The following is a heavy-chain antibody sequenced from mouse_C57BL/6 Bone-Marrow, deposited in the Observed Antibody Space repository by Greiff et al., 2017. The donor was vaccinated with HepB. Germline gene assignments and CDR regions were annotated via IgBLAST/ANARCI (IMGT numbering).Heavy chain of an antibody. CDR3: TRSGSWDGFAY. CDR1: GYTFTDYE. Sequence: QVQLQQSGAELVRPGASVTLSCKASGYTFTDYEMHWVKQTPVHGLEWIGAIDPETGGTAYNQKFQGKAIMTADKSSSTAYLELRSLPSEDSAVYCCTRSGSWDGFAYWGQGTLVTVSA. J-gene: IGHJ3*01. V-gene: IGHV1-15*01. D-gene: IGHD4-1*01. CDR2: IDPETGGT.